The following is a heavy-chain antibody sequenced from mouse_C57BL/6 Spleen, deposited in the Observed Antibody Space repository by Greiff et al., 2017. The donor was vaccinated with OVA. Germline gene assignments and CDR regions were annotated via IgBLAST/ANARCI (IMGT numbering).Heavy chain of an antibody. J-gene: IGHJ1*03. CDR1: GFTFSDYG. CDR2: ISSGSSPI. V-gene: IGHV5-17*01. CDR3: ARNYYGSSYWYFDV. D-gene: IGHD1-1*01. Sequence: EVQGVESGGGLVKPGGSLKLSCAASGFTFSDYGMHWVRQAPEKGLEWVAYISSGSSPIYYADTVKGRFTISSDNAKNTLFLQMTSLRSEDTAMYYWARNYYGSSYWYFDVWGTGTTVTVSS.